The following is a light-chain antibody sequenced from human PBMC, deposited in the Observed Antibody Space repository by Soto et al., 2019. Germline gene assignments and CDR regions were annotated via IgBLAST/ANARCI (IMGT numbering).Light chain of an antibody. Sequence: DIQMTQSPSSLSASVGDRVTITCRASQSISSYLNGYQQKPGKAPKLLIYAASSLQSGVPSRFSGSRSGTDFTLTISSLQPEDFATYYCQQRYSTPRTFGGGTKVQIK. CDR2: AAS. V-gene: IGKV1-39*01. J-gene: IGKJ4*01. CDR3: QQRYSTPRT. CDR1: QSISSY.